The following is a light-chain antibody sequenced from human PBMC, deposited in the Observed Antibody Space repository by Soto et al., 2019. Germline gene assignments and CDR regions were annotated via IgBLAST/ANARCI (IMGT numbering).Light chain of an antibody. CDR2: WAS. CDR3: QQYYSSPFT. J-gene: IGKJ3*01. Sequence: DIVMTQSPDSLAVSLGERATINCKSSQSILYSSNNRNYLAWYQQKPGQSPKLLIYWASTREYGVPDRFSGSGSGTDFTLTINSLQAEDVAVYYCQQYYSSPFTFGPGTKVEIK. V-gene: IGKV4-1*01. CDR1: QSILYSSNNRNY.